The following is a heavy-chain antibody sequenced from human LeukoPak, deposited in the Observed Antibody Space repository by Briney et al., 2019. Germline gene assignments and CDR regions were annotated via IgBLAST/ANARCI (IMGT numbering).Heavy chain of an antibody. V-gene: IGHV3-48*01. CDR3: ARGPILYDSSGYYRYYFDY. J-gene: IGHJ4*02. CDR2: ISSFGGTI. CDR1: GFTFSSYS. D-gene: IGHD3-22*01. Sequence: GGSLRLSCVASGFTFSSYSMNGVRQAPGKGLEWISYISSFGGTIYYADSVKGRFTISRDNAKNSLCLQMNSLRAEDTAVYYCARGPILYDSSGYYRYYFDYWGQGTLVTVSS.